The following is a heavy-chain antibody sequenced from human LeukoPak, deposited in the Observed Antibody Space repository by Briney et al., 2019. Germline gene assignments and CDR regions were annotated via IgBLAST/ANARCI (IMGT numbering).Heavy chain of an antibody. CDR2: IHPGDSDT. J-gene: IGHJ4*02. V-gene: IGHV5-51*01. CDR1: GYSFTSYW. CDR3: ATHPGGLQSGFDN. Sequence: GESCQISCKGSGYSFTSYWIGWVRQMPGKGLEYMGIIHPGDSDTRYSPSFQGQVTISVDRSSSTAYIQWSRLKASDTAMYYCATHPGGLQSGFDNWGQGTLVTASS. D-gene: IGHD5-24*01.